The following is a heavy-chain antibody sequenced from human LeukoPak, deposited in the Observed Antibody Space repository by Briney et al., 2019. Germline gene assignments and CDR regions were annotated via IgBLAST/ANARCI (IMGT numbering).Heavy chain of an antibody. CDR2: IYYSGST. J-gene: IGHJ3*02. D-gene: IGHD1-1*01. Sequence: SETLSLTCTVSGGSISSSSYYWGWIRQPPGKGLEWIGSIYYSGSTYYNPSLKSRVTISVDTSKNQFSLKLSSVTAADTAVYYCVRDRTTTAFDIWGQGTMVTVSS. CDR1: GGSISSSSYY. CDR3: VRDRTTTAFDI. V-gene: IGHV4-39*07.